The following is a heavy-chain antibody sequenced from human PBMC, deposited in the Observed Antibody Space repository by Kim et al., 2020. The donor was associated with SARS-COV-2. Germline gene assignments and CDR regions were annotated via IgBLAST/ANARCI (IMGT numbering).Heavy chain of an antibody. D-gene: IGHD6-13*01. Sequence: GGSLRLSCAASGFTFSSYGMHWVRQAPGKGLEWVAVISYDGSNKYYADSVKGRFTISRDNSKNTLYLQMNSLRAEDTAVYYCARELAAAPPFDYWGQGTLVTVSS. CDR1: GFTFSSYG. CDR3: ARELAAAPPFDY. CDR2: ISYDGSNK. J-gene: IGHJ4*02. V-gene: IGHV3-33*05.